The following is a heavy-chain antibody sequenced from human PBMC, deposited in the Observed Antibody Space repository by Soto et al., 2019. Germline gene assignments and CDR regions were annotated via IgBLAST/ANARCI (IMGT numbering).Heavy chain of an antibody. CDR2: IQQDGSEK. D-gene: IGHD4-17*01. J-gene: IGHJ6*02. V-gene: IGHV3-7*03. CDR3: ARVGVEYGDYVDYYYGMDV. CDR1: GFTFSSYW. Sequence: GGSLRLSCAASGFTFSSYWMSWVRQAQGKGLEWVANIQQDGSEKYHVDSVKGRLTISRDNAKNSLYLQMNSMRAEGTAVYYCARVGVEYGDYVDYYYGMDVWGQGTTVTVSS.